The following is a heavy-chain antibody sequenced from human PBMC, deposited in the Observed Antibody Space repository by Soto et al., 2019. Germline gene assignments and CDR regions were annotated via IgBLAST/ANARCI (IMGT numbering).Heavy chain of an antibody. Sequence: PSETLSLTCTVSCGSISSYYWSWIRQPPGKGLEWIGYIYYSGSTNYNPSLKSRVTISVDTSKNQFSLKLSSVTAADTAVYYCASYSGWYPYYFDYWGQGTLVTVSS. D-gene: IGHD6-19*01. CDR1: CGSISSYY. CDR2: IYYSGST. CDR3: ASYSGWYPYYFDY. V-gene: IGHV4-59*01. J-gene: IGHJ4*02.